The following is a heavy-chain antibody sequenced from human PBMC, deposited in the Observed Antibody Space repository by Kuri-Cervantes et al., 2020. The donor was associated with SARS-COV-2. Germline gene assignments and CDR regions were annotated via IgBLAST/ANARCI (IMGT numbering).Heavy chain of an antibody. CDR1: GFAFSSHV. J-gene: IGHJ4*02. CDR3: ARDGSWYWQFDY. CDR2: ISASSDRR. V-gene: IGHV3-48*02. Sequence: GGSLRLSCAASGFAFSSHVMSWVRQGPGKGLERVSGISASSDRRYYADSVKGRFTISRDNAKNSLYLQMNSLRDEDTAVYYCARDGSWYWQFDYWGQGTLVTVSS. D-gene: IGHD1-26*01.